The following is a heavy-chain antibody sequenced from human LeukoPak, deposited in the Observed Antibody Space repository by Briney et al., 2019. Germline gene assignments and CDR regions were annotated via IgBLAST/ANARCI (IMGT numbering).Heavy chain of an antibody. CDR1: GFTFYDYA. CDR3: AKDTSRYSSGWLPFD. J-gene: IGHJ4*02. CDR2: ISWNSGSI. V-gene: IGHV3-9*01. D-gene: IGHD6-19*01. Sequence: GRSLRLSCAASGFTFYDYAMHWVRQGPGKGLEWVSGISWNSGSIVYADSVKGRFTISRDNAKNSLYLQMNSLRAEDTALYYCAKDTSRYSSGWLPFDYGAREPWSPSPQ.